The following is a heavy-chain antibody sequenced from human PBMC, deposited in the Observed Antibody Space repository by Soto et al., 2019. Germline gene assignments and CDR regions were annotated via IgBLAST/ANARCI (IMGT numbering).Heavy chain of an antibody. CDR2: VIPMSGRP. D-gene: IGHD3-10*01. Sequence: QLQLEQSGPEVKKPGSSVRVSCNGSGGTFKSYAISWVRQAPGQTLEWMGGVIPMSGRPNYAQRFQGRVTISADRSTNTVYMEINSLTHEDTAVYYCARRGRESANWFDPWGQGTQVTVSS. J-gene: IGHJ5*02. V-gene: IGHV1-69*06. CDR3: ARRGRESANWFDP. CDR1: GGTFKSYA.